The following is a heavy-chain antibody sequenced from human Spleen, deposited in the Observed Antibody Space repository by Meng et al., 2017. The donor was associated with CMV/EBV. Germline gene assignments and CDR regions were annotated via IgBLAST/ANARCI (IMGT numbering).Heavy chain of an antibody. CDR1: GGTFSNPA. V-gene: IGHV1-69*10. D-gene: IGHD3-3*01. J-gene: IGHJ4*02. Sequence: SVKVSCKASGGTFSNPAICWVRQAPGQGLEWMGGTIPVLGIVNYAQKFRGRVTITADMSTTTVYMDLTSLRSDDTAVYYCARGKGSSYYDFWSGYLEPSTYYFDYWGQGTLVTVSS. CDR2: TIPVLGIV. CDR3: ARGKGSSYYDFWSGYLEPSTYYFDY.